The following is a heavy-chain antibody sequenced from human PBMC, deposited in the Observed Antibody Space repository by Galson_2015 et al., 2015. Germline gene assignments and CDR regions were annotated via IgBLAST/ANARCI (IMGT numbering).Heavy chain of an antibody. CDR2: ISYDGSNT. CDR3: ANPYDFWSGYSPYDAFDI. J-gene: IGHJ3*02. CDR1: GFTFSSYG. Sequence: SLRLSCAASGFTFSSYGMHWVRQAPGKGLEWVAVISYDGSNTYYADSVKGRFTISRDNSKNTLYLQMNSLRAEDTAVYYCANPYDFWSGYSPYDAFDIWGQGTMVTVSS. D-gene: IGHD3-3*01. V-gene: IGHV3-30*18.